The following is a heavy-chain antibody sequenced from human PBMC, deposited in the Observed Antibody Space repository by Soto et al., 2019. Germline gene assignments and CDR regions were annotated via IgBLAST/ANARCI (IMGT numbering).Heavy chain of an antibody. CDR2: TYHTGST. CDR3: ATDSAGRGPFDP. D-gene: IGHD3-10*01. V-gene: IGHV4-59*13. CDR1: GGSFGTNY. J-gene: IGHJ5*02. Sequence: SETLSLTCTISGGSFGTNYWSWIRQAPGKGLEWIGYTYHTGSTKYNPSLKSRATISVDTSKNQFSLTLNSAAAADTAVYYCATDSAGRGPFDPWGQGSRGTVS.